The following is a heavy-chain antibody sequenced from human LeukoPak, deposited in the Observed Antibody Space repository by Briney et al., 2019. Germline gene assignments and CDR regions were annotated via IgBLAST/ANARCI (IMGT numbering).Heavy chain of an antibody. CDR2: IKSKADGEII. Sequence: GGSLGLSCAASGFTFSYAWMTWVRQAPGEGLEWVGRIKSKADGEIIDYAAPVKGRFTISRDDSKSTLYLQMSSLRTEDTALYYCTTLAHYGSGSYYNPYFDHWGQGTLVTVSS. J-gene: IGHJ4*02. V-gene: IGHV3-15*01. CDR3: TTLAHYGSGSYYNPYFDH. D-gene: IGHD3-10*01. CDR1: GFTFSYAW.